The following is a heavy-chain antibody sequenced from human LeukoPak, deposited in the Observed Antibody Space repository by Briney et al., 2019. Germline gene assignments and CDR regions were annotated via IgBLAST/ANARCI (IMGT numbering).Heavy chain of an antibody. CDR3: ARVRSESDYLDY. CDR1: GYSISSGYY. J-gene: IGHJ4*02. Sequence: SETLSLTCTVSGYSISSGYYWGWIRQPPGKGLEWIGSIYHSGSTYYKPSLKSRVTISVDTSKNQFSLKLSSVTAADTAVYYCARVRSESDYLDYWGQGTLVTVSS. D-gene: IGHD3-3*01. V-gene: IGHV4-38-2*02. CDR2: IYHSGST.